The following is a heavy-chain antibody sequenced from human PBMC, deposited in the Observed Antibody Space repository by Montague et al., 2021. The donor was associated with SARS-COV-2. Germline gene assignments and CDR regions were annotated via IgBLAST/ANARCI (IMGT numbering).Heavy chain of an antibody. CDR1: GFTSSSYA. Sequence: SLRLSCAASGFTSSSYAMTWVRHTPGKGLEWASSISGDDDVTYHADSVRGRFTISRDNSKNTLYMEMNDLRVEDTALYYCAKGGRHPRDPFGIWGQGTTVSVSA. CDR2: ISGDDDVT. J-gene: IGHJ3*02. V-gene: IGHV3-23*01. CDR3: AKGGRHPRDPFGI. D-gene: IGHD1-26*01.